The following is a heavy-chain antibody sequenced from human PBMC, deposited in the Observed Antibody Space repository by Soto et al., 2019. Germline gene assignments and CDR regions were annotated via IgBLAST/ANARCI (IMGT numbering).Heavy chain of an antibody. CDR3: SKARGSSARWGCYYMDV. Sequence: EVRLLESGGDLIQPGGSLRLSCAASGFTFSSSAMSWVRQAPDKGLEWVSAVGGNSVSTFYADSVKGRFTISKDSSKNTRFLQMNSARADDTAVYYCSKARGSSARWGCYYMDVWGKGTTVTVS. CDR1: GFTFSSSA. V-gene: IGHV3-23*01. J-gene: IGHJ6*03. D-gene: IGHD6-6*01. CDR2: VGGNSVST.